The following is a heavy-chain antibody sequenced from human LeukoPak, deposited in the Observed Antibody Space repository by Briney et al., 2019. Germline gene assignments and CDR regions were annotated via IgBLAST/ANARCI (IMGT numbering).Heavy chain of an antibody. CDR1: GVSISSYY. D-gene: IGHD3-22*01. Sequence: SETLSLTCTVSGVSISSYYWSWIRQPAGKGLEWIGRIYTSGSTNYNPSLKSRVTMSVDTSKNQFSLKLSSVTAADTAVYYCARDGNYYDSSGNFDYWGQGTLVTVSS. J-gene: IGHJ4*02. CDR3: ARDGNYYDSSGNFDY. V-gene: IGHV4-4*07. CDR2: IYTSGST.